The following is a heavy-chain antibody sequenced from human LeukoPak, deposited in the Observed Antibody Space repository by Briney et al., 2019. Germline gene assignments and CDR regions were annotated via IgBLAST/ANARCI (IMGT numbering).Heavy chain of an antibody. CDR1: GFTFSTYG. D-gene: IGHD6-19*01. CDR3: VKSSSGQPKGNYYFDS. CDR2: ISYDGNDK. V-gene: IGHV3-30*18. Sequence: GGSLRRSCAASGFTFSTYGIHWVRQPPGKGLEWVAVISYDGNDKYYADSVKGRFTVSRDNSKNTLYLQMNSLRPEDTAFYYCVKSSSGQPKGNYYFDSWGQGTLVTVSS. J-gene: IGHJ4*02.